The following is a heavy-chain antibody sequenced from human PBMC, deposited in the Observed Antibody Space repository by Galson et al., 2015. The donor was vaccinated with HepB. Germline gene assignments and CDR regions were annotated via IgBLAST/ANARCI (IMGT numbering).Heavy chain of an antibody. CDR1: GFTFSSYA. D-gene: IGHD2-15*01. J-gene: IGHJ6*02. CDR3: ARDGNNARYCSGGSCYSDYYYGMDV. Sequence: SLRLSCAASGFTFSSYAMHWARQAPGKGLEWVAVISYDGSNKYYADSVKGRFTISRDNSKNTLYLQMNSLRAEDTAVYYCARDGNNARYCSGGSCYSDYYYGMDVWGQGTTVTVSS. V-gene: IGHV3-30*04. CDR2: ISYDGSNK.